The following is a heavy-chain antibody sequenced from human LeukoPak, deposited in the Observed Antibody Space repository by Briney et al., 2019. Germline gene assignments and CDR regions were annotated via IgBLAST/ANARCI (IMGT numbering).Heavy chain of an antibody. D-gene: IGHD3-10*01. Sequence: GGSLRLSCAASGFTFSSFSMNWVRQAPGKGLEWVSSIRSSSGYITYADSVKGRFTISRDNAKNSLYLEMNSLRAEDTAVYYCARDFAGTSYYFDHWGQGTLVTVSS. CDR2: IRSSSGYI. J-gene: IGHJ4*02. CDR1: GFTFSSFS. V-gene: IGHV3-21*01. CDR3: ARDFAGTSYYFDH.